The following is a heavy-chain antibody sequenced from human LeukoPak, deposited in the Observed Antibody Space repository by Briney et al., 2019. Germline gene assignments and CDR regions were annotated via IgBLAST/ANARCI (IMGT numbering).Heavy chain of an antibody. Sequence: ASVKVSCKASGGTFSSYAISWVRQAPGQGLEWMGGIIPIFGTANYAQKFQGRVTITADESTSTAYMELSSLRSEDTAVYYCARSWSGYYNYGYWGQGTLVTVSS. J-gene: IGHJ4*02. CDR2: IIPIFGTA. D-gene: IGHD3-3*01. V-gene: IGHV1-69*13. CDR1: GGTFSSYA. CDR3: ARSWSGYYNYGY.